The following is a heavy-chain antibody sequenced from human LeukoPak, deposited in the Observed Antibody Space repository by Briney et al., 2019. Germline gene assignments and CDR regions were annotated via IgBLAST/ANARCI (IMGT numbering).Heavy chain of an antibody. CDR1: GYTFTGYY. J-gene: IGHJ6*03. CDR2: INPNSGGT. Sequence: ASVTVSCKASGYTFTGYYMHWVQQAPGQGLEWMGWINPNSGGTNYAQKFQGRVTMTRDTSISTAYMELSRLRSDDTAVYYCARATGFDYSLYYYYYYMDVWGKGTTVTVSS. V-gene: IGHV1-2*02. CDR3: ARATGFDYSLYYYYYYMDV. D-gene: IGHD2-15*01.